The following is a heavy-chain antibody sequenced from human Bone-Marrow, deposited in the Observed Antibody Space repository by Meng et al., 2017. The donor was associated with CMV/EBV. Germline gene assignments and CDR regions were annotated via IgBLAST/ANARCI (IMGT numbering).Heavy chain of an antibody. V-gene: IGHV3-30*04. Sequence: GESLKISCAASGFTFSSYAMHWVRQAPGKGLEWVAVISYDGSNEYYADSVKGRFTISRDNSKNTLYLQMNSLRVEDAGVYYCARDLGYREAFYYYGMDVWGQGTTVTVSS. J-gene: IGHJ6*02. CDR3: ARDLGYREAFYYYGMDV. D-gene: IGHD5-24*01. CDR1: GFTFSSYA. CDR2: ISYDGSNE.